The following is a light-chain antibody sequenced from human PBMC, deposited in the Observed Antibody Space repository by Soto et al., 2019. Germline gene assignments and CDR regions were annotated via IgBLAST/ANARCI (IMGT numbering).Light chain of an antibody. J-gene: IGKJ5*01. Sequence: AVRMTQSPSSLSASTGDRVTITCRASQGISSYLAWYQQKPGKAPKLLIYAASTLQSGVPSRFSGSGSGTDFTLTISCLQSEDLATYYCQQYYSYPITFGQGTRLENK. CDR1: QGISSY. CDR2: AAS. CDR3: QQYYSYPIT. V-gene: IGKV1-8*01.